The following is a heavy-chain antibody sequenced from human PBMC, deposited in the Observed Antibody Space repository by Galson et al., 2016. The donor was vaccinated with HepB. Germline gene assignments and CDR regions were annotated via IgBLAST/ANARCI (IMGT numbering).Heavy chain of an antibody. D-gene: IGHD6-13*01. CDR3: ARGEAQQLARRDDPFDI. V-gene: IGHV3-33*08. CDR1: GLTFINYW. J-gene: IGHJ3*02. Sequence: SLRLSCAASGLTFINYWMSWIRQAPGKGLEWVAIIWYDGTNKYYADSVKGRFTISRDNSKNTVYLQVNNLRAEDTAVYYCARGEAQQLARRDDPFDIWGQGTMVTVSS. CDR2: IWYDGTNK.